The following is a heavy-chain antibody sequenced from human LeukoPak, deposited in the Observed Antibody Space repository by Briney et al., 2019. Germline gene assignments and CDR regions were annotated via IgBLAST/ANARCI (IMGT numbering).Heavy chain of an antibody. CDR1: GFTFSSYG. D-gene: IGHD3-22*01. V-gene: IGHV3-30*02. J-gene: IGHJ3*02. Sequence: PGGSLRLSCAASGFTFSSYGMHWVRQAPGKGLEWVAFVRYDGTSKYYTDSVKGRFTISRDNSKNTLYLQMNSLRAEDTAVYYCAKNENYYDSSGTAFDIWGQGTMVSVSS. CDR3: AKNENYYDSSGTAFDI. CDR2: VRYDGTSK.